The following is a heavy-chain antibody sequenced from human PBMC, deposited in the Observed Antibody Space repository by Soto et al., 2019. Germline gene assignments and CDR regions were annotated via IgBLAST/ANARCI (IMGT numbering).Heavy chain of an antibody. D-gene: IGHD7-27*01. CDR1: EFTFSSSA. J-gene: IGHJ4*02. V-gene: IGHV3-23*01. CDR3: AKDDNTNYWGRKIDY. Sequence: EVQLLESGGGLVPPGGSLSLSCAASEFTFSSSAMSWVRQAPGKGLEWVSAISGSGGTSYYAGSVKGRFTISRDNSKNTLYLQINSLRAEDTAIYYCAKDDNTNYWGRKIDYRVQGTLVTVSS. CDR2: ISGSGGTS.